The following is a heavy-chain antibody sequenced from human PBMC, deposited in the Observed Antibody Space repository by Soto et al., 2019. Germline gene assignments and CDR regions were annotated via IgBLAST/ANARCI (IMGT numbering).Heavy chain of an antibody. CDR3: AKVAPFILGSPF. CDR2: ITGSGGVP. CDR1: GFDFSGSE. V-gene: IGHV3-48*03. J-gene: IGHJ4*02. Sequence: EVKLVESGGALVQPGGSLRLSCTASGFDFSGSEMNWFLQAAGTGLEWVAYITGSGGVPFHADSVKGRFSISRDNAKNSLSLDMSDLTADDTGVYYCAKVAPFILGSPFCGQVALVTVSS. D-gene: IGHD2-21*01.